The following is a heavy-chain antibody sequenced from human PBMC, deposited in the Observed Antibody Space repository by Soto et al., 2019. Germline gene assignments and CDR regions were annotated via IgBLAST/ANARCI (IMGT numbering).Heavy chain of an antibody. CDR2: MSDDGRKE. CDR3: AKGLLVGIAVAPPWFDP. V-gene: IGHV3-30*18. J-gene: IGHJ5*02. Sequence: GGSQRLSCGAAGFTFSNFGVHWVRQTPGKGLAWVASMSDDGRKEFYADSVKGRFTISRDNAKNSLYLQMNSLRAEDTALYYCAKGLLVGIAVAPPWFDPWGQGTLVTVSS. CDR1: GFTFSNFG. D-gene: IGHD6-19*01.